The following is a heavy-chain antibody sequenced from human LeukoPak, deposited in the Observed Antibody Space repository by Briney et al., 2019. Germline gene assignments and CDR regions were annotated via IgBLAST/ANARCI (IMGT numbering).Heavy chain of an antibody. Sequence: ASVKVSCKASGYTFTGYYMHWVRQAPGQGLEWMGWINPNSGGTNYAQKFQGRVTMTRDTSSSTVYMELSRLRSDDTAFYYCARTLYVAAVPGGLDYWGQGTLVTVSS. CDR2: INPNSGGT. CDR3: ARTLYVAAVPGGLDY. D-gene: IGHD6-13*01. CDR1: GYTFTGYY. J-gene: IGHJ4*02. V-gene: IGHV1-2*02.